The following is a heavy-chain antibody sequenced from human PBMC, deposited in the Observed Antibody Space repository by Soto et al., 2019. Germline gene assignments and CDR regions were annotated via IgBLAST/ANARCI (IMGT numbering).Heavy chain of an antibody. CDR1: GGSITSGSHY. V-gene: IGHV4-39*01. CDR2: IYYDGNT. Sequence: SETLSRTCTVSGGSITSGSHYWGWIRQPPGKGLECIGNIYYDGNTYYNPSLKSRVTISLDTSKNQFSLRLNSVTAADTAVYYCARSSITPRLFMYPFDYWGQGTLVTVS. CDR3: ARSSITPRLFMYPFDY. J-gene: IGHJ4*02. D-gene: IGHD6-6*01.